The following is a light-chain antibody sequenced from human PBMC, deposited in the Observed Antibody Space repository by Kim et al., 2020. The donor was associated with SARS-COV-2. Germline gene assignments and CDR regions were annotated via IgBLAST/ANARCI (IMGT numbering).Light chain of an antibody. Sequence: PGGTVTLTGGSSTRAGVSGHYPYWFQQKPGQAPRTLIYATRNRHSWTPARFSGSLLGDKAALTLSGAQPEDEADYYCLLSYSGTWVFGGGTQLTVL. J-gene: IGLJ3*02. CDR3: LLSYSGTWV. CDR2: ATR. CDR1: TRAGVSGHY. V-gene: IGLV7-46*01.